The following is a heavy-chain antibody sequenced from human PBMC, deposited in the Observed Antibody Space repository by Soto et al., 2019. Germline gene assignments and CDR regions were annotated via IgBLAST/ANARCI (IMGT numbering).Heavy chain of an antibody. Sequence: SSVKVSCKASGGTFSSYAISWVRQAPGQGLEWMGGIIPIFGTANYAQKFQGRVTITADESTSTAYMELSSLRSEDTAVYYCARTHDSSTWHYYGMDVWGQGTRVTVSS. CDR2: IIPIFGTA. CDR1: GGTFSSYA. J-gene: IGHJ6*02. V-gene: IGHV1-69*13. CDR3: ARTHDSSTWHYYGMDV. D-gene: IGHD3-22*01.